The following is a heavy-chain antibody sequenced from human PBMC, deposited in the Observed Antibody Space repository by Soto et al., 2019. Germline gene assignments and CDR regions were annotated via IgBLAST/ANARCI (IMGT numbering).Heavy chain of an antibody. Sequence: XETLSLTCAVSGVSMINHYWSWIRQPPGKGLEWIGYIYHSGSANYNPSLRSRVTISIDTSKNEFSLKLSSVTAADTAVYYCARVRDDSSNDAFDIWGQGTMVTVSS. CDR3: ARVRDDSSNDAFDI. V-gene: IGHV4-59*11. J-gene: IGHJ3*02. CDR2: IYHSGSA. D-gene: IGHD6-13*01. CDR1: GVSMINHY.